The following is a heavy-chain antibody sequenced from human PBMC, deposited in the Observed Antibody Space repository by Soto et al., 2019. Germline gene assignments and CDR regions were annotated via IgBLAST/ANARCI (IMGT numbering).Heavy chain of an antibody. CDR2: IIPMFGTP. CDR1: AGTFRSYA. D-gene: IGHD2-15*01. J-gene: IGHJ6*02. V-gene: IGHV1-69*12. CDR3: ARSRVVAASDYSYYAMDA. Sequence: QVQLVQSGAEVKKPGSSVKVSCKASAGTFRSYAMTWVRQAPGQGLEWMGGIIPMFGTPNYAQKFQGRVTITAYESTSTAYMEVSSLRSEDTAVYYCARSRVVAASDYSYYAMDAWGQGTTVTVSS.